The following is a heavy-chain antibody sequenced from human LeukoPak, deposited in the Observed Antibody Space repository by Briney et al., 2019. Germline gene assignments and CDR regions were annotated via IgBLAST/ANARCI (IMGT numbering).Heavy chain of an antibody. J-gene: IGHJ4*02. V-gene: IGHV4-34*01. CDR3: ARVGDCSSTSCLSWFDY. Sequence: PSETLSLTCAVYGGSFSGYYRSWIRQPPGKGLEWIGEINHSGSTNYNPSLKSRVTISVDTSKNQFSLKLSSVTAADTAVYYCARVGDCSSTSCLSWFDYWGQGTLVTVSS. D-gene: IGHD2-2*01. CDR2: INHSGST. CDR1: GGSFSGYY.